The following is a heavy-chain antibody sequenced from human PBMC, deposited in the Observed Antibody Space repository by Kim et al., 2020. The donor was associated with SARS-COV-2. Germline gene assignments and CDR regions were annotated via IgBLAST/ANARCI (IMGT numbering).Heavy chain of an antibody. Sequence: SVKVSCKASGGTFSSYAISWVRQAPGQGLEWMGGIIPIFGTANYAQKFQGRVTITADESTSTAYMELSSLRSEDTAVYYCARYLLAGRSNPYYFDYWGQGTLVTVSS. D-gene: IGHD6-19*01. CDR3: ARYLLAGRSNPYYFDY. CDR1: GGTFSSYA. J-gene: IGHJ4*02. V-gene: IGHV1-69*13. CDR2: IIPIFGTA.